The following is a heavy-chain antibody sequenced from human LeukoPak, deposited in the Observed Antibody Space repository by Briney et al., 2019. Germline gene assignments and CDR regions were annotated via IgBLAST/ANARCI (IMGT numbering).Heavy chain of an antibody. D-gene: IGHD3-22*01. CDR2: IYSSGST. Sequence: SETLSLTCTVSGGSISSYSWSWIRQPPGKGLEWIGYIYSSGSTNYNPSLKSRVTISVDTSKNQFSLNLSSVTAADTAVYYCARDLGDYYDSSGYYPDWGQGTLVTVSS. CDR3: ARDLGDYYDSSGYYPD. J-gene: IGHJ4*02. V-gene: IGHV4-59*01. CDR1: GGSISSYS.